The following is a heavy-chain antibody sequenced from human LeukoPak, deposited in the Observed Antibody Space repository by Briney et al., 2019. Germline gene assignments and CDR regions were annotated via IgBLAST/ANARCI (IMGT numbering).Heavy chain of an antibody. CDR2: IPYDGSNK. V-gene: IGHV3-30*02. J-gene: IGHJ4*02. Sequence: PGGSLRLSCVVSGFTFSDYDMHWVRQVPGTGLERVAFIPYDGSNKYYADSLKGRFTISRDNSKNTLYLQMNSLRAEDAAIYYCAKDICGGDCYPHGGYWGQGTLVTVSS. CDR1: GFTFSDYD. CDR3: AKDICGGDCYPHGGY. D-gene: IGHD2-21*01.